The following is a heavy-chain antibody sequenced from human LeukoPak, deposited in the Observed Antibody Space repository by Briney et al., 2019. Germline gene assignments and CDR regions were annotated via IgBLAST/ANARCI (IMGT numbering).Heavy chain of an antibody. CDR1: GFTFSSYS. V-gene: IGHV3-21*01. J-gene: IGHJ4*02. D-gene: IGHD3-3*01. CDR3: ARARNEDTIFGVVTYDYFDY. Sequence: PGGSLRLSCAASGFTFSSYSMNWVRQAPGKGLEWVSSIGSSSSYIYYADSVKGRFTISRDNAKNSLYLQMNSLRAEDTAVYYCARARNEDTIFGVVTYDYFDYWGQGTLVTVSS. CDR2: IGSSSSYI.